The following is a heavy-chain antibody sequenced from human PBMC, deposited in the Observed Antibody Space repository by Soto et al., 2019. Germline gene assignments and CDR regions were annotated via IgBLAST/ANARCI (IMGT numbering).Heavy chain of an antibody. Sequence: QLQLQESGPGLVKPSETLSLTCTVSGGSISSSSYYWGWIRQPPGKGLEWIGSIYYSGSTYYNPSLTSLVTIYVDTSKNQCSLKLSSVTAADTAVYYCARLDYYGSGSYSYWGQGTLVTVSS. CDR2: IYYSGST. V-gene: IGHV4-39*01. J-gene: IGHJ4*02. CDR3: ARLDYYGSGSYSY. CDR1: GGSISSSSYY. D-gene: IGHD3-10*01.